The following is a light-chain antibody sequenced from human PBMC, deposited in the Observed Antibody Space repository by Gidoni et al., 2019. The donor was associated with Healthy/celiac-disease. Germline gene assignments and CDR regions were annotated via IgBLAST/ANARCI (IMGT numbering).Light chain of an antibody. Sequence: DIQMTQSPSSLSASVGDRVTITCRASQSISSYLNWYQQKPGKAPKLLIYAASSLQSRVTSRFSGSGSGTDFTLTISSLQPEDFATYYCQQSYSTPRTFGQGTRLEIK. V-gene: IGKV1-39*01. J-gene: IGKJ5*01. CDR3: QQSYSTPRT. CDR1: QSISSY. CDR2: AAS.